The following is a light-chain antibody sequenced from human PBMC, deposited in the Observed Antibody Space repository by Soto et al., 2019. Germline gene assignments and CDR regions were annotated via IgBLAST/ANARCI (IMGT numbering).Light chain of an antibody. CDR2: EDN. V-gene: IGLV6-57*03. J-gene: IGLJ1*01. Sequence: NFMLTQPHSVSESPGKTVTISCTRSSGSIASNYVQWYQQRPGSAPTTVIYEDNQRPSGVPDRFSGSIDSSSNSAPLTXSXXXXXXXADYYCQSYDSSTLYVFGTGTKVTVL. CDR3: QSYDSSTLYV. CDR1: SGSIASNY.